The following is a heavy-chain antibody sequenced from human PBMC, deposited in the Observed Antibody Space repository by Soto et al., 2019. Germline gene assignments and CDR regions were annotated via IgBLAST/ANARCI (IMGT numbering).Heavy chain of an antibody. J-gene: IGHJ4*02. Sequence: EASVKVSCKASGYTFTSYGIIWVRQAPGQGLEWMGWISAYNGNTNYAQKLQGRVTMTTDTSTSTAYMELRSLRSDDTAVYYCARASYDYGDYHPPPQSDYWGQGTLVTVS. CDR1: GYTFTSYG. CDR3: ARASYDYGDYHPPPQSDY. D-gene: IGHD4-17*01. CDR2: ISAYNGNT. V-gene: IGHV1-18*01.